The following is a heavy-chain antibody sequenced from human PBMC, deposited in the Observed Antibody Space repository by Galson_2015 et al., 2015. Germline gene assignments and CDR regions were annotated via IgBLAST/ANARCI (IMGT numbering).Heavy chain of an antibody. J-gene: IGHJ4*02. CDR1: GFTFSSYA. CDR2: ISYDGSNK. D-gene: IGHD4-11*01. V-gene: IGHV3-30-3*01. CDR3: ARESHSNYAGPFDY. Sequence: SLRLSCAASGFTFSSYAMHWVRQAPGKGLEWVAVISYDGSNKYYADSVKGRFTISRDNSKNTLYLQMNSLRAEDTAVYYCARESHSNYAGPFDYWGQGTLVTVSS.